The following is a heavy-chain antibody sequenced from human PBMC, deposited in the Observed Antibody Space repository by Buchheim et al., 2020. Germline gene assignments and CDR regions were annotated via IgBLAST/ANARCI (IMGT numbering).Heavy chain of an antibody. Sequence: VQLQQWGAGLLKPSETLSLTCAVYGGSLSGYYWSWIRQPPGKGLEWIGEINHSGGTNYNPSLKSRVAISVDTSNNQFSLELSSVTAADTAVYYCARGGYCGGGCFSGSNYMDVWDEGTT. J-gene: IGHJ6*03. CDR2: INHSGGT. D-gene: IGHD2-15*01. CDR1: GGSLSGYY. CDR3: ARGGYCGGGCFSGSNYMDV. V-gene: IGHV4-34*01.